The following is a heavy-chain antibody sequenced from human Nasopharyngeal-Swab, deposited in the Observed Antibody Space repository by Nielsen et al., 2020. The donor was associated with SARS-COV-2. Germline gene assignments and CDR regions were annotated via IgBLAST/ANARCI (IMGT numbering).Heavy chain of an antibody. V-gene: IGHV3-23*01. CDR2: ISGSGGST. Sequence: WIRQPPGKGLEWVSAISGSGGSTYYADSVKGRFTIPRDNSKNTLYLQMNSLRAEDTAVYYCAKDRSVTTDCSVYWGQGTLVTVSS. CDR3: AKDRSVTTDCSVY. J-gene: IGHJ4*02. D-gene: IGHD4-17*01.